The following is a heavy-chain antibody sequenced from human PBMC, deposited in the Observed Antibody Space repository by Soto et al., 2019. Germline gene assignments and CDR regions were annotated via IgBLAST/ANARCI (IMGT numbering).Heavy chain of an antibody. CDR3: AKDVDASTWSPPDH. CDR1: GFTFSSYA. J-gene: IGHJ4*02. V-gene: IGHV3-23*01. CDR2: ISGGGGST. D-gene: IGHD6-13*01. Sequence: EVQLLESGGGLVQPGGSLRLSCAASGFTFSSYAMSWVRQAPGKGLEWVSTISGGGGSTYYADSVEGRFTTSRDNSKNTLYLQMNSLRAEDTAVYYCAKDVDASTWSPPDHGGQGTLVTVSS.